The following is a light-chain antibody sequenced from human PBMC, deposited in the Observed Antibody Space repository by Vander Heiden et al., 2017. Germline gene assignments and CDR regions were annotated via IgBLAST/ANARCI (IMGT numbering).Light chain of an antibody. CDR1: QIISSY. CDR3: QQSYSTPYT. V-gene: IGKV1-39*01. CDR2: AAS. J-gene: IGKJ2*01. Sequence: DIQMTQSPPSLSASVGDRVTITCRASQIISSYLNWYQEKPGKAPKLLIYAASSLQSGVPSRFSGSGSGTDFTLTISSLEPEDFAAYYCQQSYSTPYTFGQGTKLEIE.